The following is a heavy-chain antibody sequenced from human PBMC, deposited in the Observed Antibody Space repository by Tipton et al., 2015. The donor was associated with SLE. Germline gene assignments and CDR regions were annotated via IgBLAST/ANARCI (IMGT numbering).Heavy chain of an antibody. CDR1: GGSMSSYY. J-gene: IGHJ4*02. D-gene: IGHD3-22*01. V-gene: IGHV4-4*07. Sequence: GLVKPSETLSLICTVSGGSMSSYYWNWIRQPAGKGLEWIGRIYATGSTSYNPSLNNRVAMSLDTSKKQFSLKLTSVTAADTAVYYCAITMVVGPFDYWGQGTLVAVSS. CDR2: IYATGST. CDR3: AITMVVGPFDY.